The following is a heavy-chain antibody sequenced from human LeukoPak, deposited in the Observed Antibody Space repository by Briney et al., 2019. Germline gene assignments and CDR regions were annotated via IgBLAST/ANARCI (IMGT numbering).Heavy chain of an antibody. CDR2: FSYSWST. V-gene: IGHV4-39*02. Sequence: ASETLPLTCTVSGGSISSSSYYWGWIREPRGKGLERIGIFSYSWSTYYTPSLKSRVTISVDTSNNHFSLQLSSVTAADTAVYYCARSMVRGVLDYWGQGTLVTVSS. D-gene: IGHD3-10*01. CDR1: GGSISSSSYY. J-gene: IGHJ4*02. CDR3: ARSMVRGVLDY.